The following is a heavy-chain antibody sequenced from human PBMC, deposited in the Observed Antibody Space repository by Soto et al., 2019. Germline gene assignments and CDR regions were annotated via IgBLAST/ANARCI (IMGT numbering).Heavy chain of an antibody. J-gene: IGHJ4*02. V-gene: IGHV3-11*06. D-gene: IGHD6-6*01. CDR2: ISSSSSYT. CDR1: GFTFSDYY. CDR3: ARGSSSSGFGWDFFDY. Sequence: GGSLRLSCAASGFTFSDYYMSWIRQAPGKGLEWVSSISSSSSYTNYADSVKGRFTISRDNAKNSLYLQMNSLRAEDTAVYYCARGSSSSGFGWDFFDYWGQGTLVTVSS.